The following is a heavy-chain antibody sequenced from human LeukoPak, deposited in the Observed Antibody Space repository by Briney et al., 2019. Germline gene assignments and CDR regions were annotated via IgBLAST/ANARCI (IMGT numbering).Heavy chain of an antibody. CDR1: GGSFSGYY. J-gene: IGHJ6*03. Sequence: SETLSLTCAVYGGSFSGYYWSWIRQPPGKGLEWIGEINHSGSTNYNPSLKSRVTISVDPSKNQFSLKLSSVTAADTAVYYCASSPRSSTRQLLRYYYYYMDVWGKGTTVTVSS. CDR3: ASSPRSSTRQLLRYYYYYMDV. CDR2: INHSGST. V-gene: IGHV4-34*01. D-gene: IGHD2-2*01.